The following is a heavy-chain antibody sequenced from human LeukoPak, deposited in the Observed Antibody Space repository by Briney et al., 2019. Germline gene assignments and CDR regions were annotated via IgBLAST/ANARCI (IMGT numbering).Heavy chain of an antibody. J-gene: IGHJ4*02. Sequence: GGSLRLSCSASGFTFSSYDIHWVRQAPGKGLEWVGFIRNKAYGGTAEYAASVKGRFTISRDDSESIAYLQMDSLKTEDTAVYYCSREVRYFDWFQADYWGQGTLVTVSS. V-gene: IGHV3-49*04. CDR2: IRNKAYGGTA. D-gene: IGHD3-9*01. CDR3: SREVRYFDWFQADY. CDR1: GFTFSSYD.